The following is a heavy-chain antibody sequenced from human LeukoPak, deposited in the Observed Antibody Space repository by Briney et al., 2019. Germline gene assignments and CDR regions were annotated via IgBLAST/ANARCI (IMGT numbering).Heavy chain of an antibody. D-gene: IGHD3-10*01. J-gene: IGHJ4*02. Sequence: SETLSLTCTVSGGSISSSSYYWGWIRQPPGKGLEWIGSIYYSGSTYYNPSLKSRVTISVDTSKNQFSLKLSSVTAADTAVYYCARDLYYGSGSLDEWGQGTLVTVSS. CDR3: ARDLYYGSGSLDE. V-gene: IGHV4-39*02. CDR2: IYYSGST. CDR1: GGSISSSSYY.